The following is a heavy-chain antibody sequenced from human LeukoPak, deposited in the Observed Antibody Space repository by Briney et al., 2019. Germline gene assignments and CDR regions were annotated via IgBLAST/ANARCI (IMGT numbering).Heavy chain of an antibody. Sequence: ASVKVSCKASGYTFTGYAMDWVRQAPGQGLEWMGWINTNTGNPTYAQGFTGRFVFSLDTSVSTAYLQISSLKAEDTAVYYCARGGSFDWLLGGGWGQGTLVTVSS. CDR1: GYTFTGYA. V-gene: IGHV7-4-1*02. D-gene: IGHD3-9*01. CDR3: ARGGSFDWLLGGG. J-gene: IGHJ4*02. CDR2: INTNTGNP.